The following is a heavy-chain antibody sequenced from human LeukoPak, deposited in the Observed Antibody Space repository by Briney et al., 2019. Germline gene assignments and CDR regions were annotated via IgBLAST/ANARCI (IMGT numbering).Heavy chain of an antibody. D-gene: IGHD6-6*01. CDR2: ISYSGTT. CDR3: ARGNSPYSSLSV. CDR1: GDSISGYY. Sequence: SETLSLTCAVSGDSISGYYLSWIRQPPGKGLEWIGYISYSGTTIYNPSLKSRVTISVDTSKNQFSLTLSSVTAADTAVYYCARGNSPYSSLSVWGQGTLVTVSS. J-gene: IGHJ4*02. V-gene: IGHV4-59*01.